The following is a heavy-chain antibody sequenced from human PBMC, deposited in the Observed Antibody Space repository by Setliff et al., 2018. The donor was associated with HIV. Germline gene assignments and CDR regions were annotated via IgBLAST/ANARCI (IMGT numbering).Heavy chain of an antibody. Sequence: GESLKISCKGSGYYFTSYWIGWVRQMPGKGLEWMGIIYPGDSDTRISPSFQGQVAISADKSINTAYLQWSSLKASDTAMYYCARHVLVTRDVRYFDYWGQGTLVTVSS. D-gene: IGHD2-21*02. V-gene: IGHV5-51*01. J-gene: IGHJ4*02. CDR1: GYYFTSYW. CDR3: ARHVLVTRDVRYFDY. CDR2: IYPGDSDT.